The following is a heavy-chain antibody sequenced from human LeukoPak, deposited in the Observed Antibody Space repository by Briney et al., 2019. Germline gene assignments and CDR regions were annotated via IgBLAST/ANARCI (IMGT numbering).Heavy chain of an antibody. Sequence: SVKVSCKASGGTFSSYAISWVRQVPGQGLEWMGRIIPILGIANYAQKFQGRVTITADKSTSTAYMELSSLRSEDTAVYYCAASMTTVTSDLDYWAREPWSPSPQ. D-gene: IGHD4-17*01. CDR1: GGTFSSYA. V-gene: IGHV1-69*04. J-gene: IGHJ4*02. CDR3: AASMTTVTSDLDY. CDR2: IIPILGIA.